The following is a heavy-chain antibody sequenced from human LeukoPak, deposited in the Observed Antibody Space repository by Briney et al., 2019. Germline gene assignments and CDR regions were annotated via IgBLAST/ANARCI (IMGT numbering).Heavy chain of an antibody. CDR3: ARRGKTRFDVPRSSSANWFDP. CDR1: GYSFTNYW. J-gene: IGHJ5*02. CDR2: IYPGDSDT. Sequence: GESLKISCKASGYSFTNYWIGWVRQMPGKGLEWMGIIYPGDSDTRYSPSFQGQVTISADKSISTAYLQWSSLKASDTAMYYCARRGKTRFDVPRSSSANWFDPWGQGTLVTVSS. D-gene: IGHD6-6*01. V-gene: IGHV5-51*01.